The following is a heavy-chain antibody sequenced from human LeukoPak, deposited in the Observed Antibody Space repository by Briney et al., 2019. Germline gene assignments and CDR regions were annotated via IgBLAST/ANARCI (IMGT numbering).Heavy chain of an antibody. Sequence: GGSLRLSCAASGFTFSSYAMSWVRQAPGKGLEWVSAISGSGGSTYYADSVKGRFTISRDNSKDTLYLQMNSLRAEDTAVYYCAKDGDYDFWSGYLWKFDYWGQGTLVTVSS. CDR2: ISGSGGST. D-gene: IGHD3-3*01. CDR1: GFTFSSYA. J-gene: IGHJ4*02. V-gene: IGHV3-23*01. CDR3: AKDGDYDFWSGYLWKFDY.